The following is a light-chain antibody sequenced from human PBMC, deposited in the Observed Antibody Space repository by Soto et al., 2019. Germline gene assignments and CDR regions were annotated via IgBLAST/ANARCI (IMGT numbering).Light chain of an antibody. CDR3: QQYSSYPYT. V-gene: IGKV1D-16*01. Sequence: DIQMTQSPSSLSASVGDRVTITCRASQGISSWLAWYQQKPEKALKSLIYAASSLQSGVPSRFSVSGSGTDFTLTISSLQPEDFATYYGQQYSSYPYTFGHGTKLEIK. CDR2: AAS. J-gene: IGKJ2*01. CDR1: QGISSW.